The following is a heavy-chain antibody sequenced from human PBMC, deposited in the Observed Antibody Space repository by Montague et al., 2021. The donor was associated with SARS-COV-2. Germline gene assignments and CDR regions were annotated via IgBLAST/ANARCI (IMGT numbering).Heavy chain of an antibody. V-gene: IGHV1-8*01. CDR2: MNPNSGNT. Sequence: SVKVSCKASGYTFTSYDINWVRQATGQGLEWMGWMNPNSGNTGYAQKFQGRVTMTRNTSISTAYMELSSLRSEDTAVYYCARGKVDKAMVYYYYYYMDVWGKGTTVTVSS. CDR1: GYTFTSYD. D-gene: IGHD5-18*01. CDR3: ARGKVDKAMVYYYYYYMDV. J-gene: IGHJ6*03.